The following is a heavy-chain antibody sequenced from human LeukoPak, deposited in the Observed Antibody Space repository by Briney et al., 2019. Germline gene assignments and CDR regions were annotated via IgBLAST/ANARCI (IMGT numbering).Heavy chain of an antibody. CDR2: IYYSGST. Sequence: PSETLSLTCTVSGGSISGSSYYWGWIHQPPGKGLEWIGSIYYSGSTNSNPSLKSRVTISVDTSKNHFSLKLTSVTAADTAVYYCARGSITPAIGPIDYWGQGTLVTISS. CDR3: ARGSITPAIGPIDY. J-gene: IGHJ4*02. V-gene: IGHV4-39*07. CDR1: GGSISGSSYY. D-gene: IGHD2-2*02.